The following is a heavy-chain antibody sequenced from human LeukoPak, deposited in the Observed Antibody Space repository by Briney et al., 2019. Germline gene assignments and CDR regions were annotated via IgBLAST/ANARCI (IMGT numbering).Heavy chain of an antibody. D-gene: IGHD3-22*01. J-gene: IGHJ4*02. CDR1: GYTFTSYA. CDR2: INAGNGNT. V-gene: IGHV1-3*01. CDR3: ARGGEYYDTRPDYFDY. Sequence: ASVKVSCKASGYTFTSYAMHWVRQAPGQRLEWMGWINAGNGNTKYSQKFQGRVTMTTDTSTSTAYMELRSLRSDDTAVYYCARGGEYYDTRPDYFDYWGRGTLVTVSS.